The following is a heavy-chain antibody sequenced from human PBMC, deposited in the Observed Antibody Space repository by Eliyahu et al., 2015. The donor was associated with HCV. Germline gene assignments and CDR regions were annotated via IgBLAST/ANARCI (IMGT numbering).Heavy chain of an antibody. Sequence: VQLVESGGGVVQPGXSLXLSCAXSGXTFSNYAMNWVRLGPGKGLEWVTIISNDGTNKVYADSVKGRFTISRDNFNNMLYLQMNSLTTEDSAVYYCVTGQPYRELDYFDYWGQGTLVTVSS. CDR3: VTGQPYRELDYFDY. V-gene: IGHV3-30-3*01. D-gene: IGHD7-27*01. CDR1: GXTFSNYA. J-gene: IGHJ4*02. CDR2: ISNDGTNK.